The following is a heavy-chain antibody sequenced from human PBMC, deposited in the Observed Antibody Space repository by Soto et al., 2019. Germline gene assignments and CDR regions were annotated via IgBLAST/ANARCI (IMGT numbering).Heavy chain of an antibody. CDR3: ARIHSSSCYYCYYDMDV. CDR2: ISGSGGST. J-gene: IGHJ6*03. V-gene: IGHV3-23*01. CDR1: GFTFSSYA. D-gene: IGHD6-13*01. Sequence: GGSLRLSCAASGFTFSSYAMSWVRQAPGKGLEWVSAISGSGGSTYYADSVKGRFTISRDNSKNTLYLQMNSLRAEDTAVYYCARIHSSSCYYCYYDMDVWGKGTTVTVSS.